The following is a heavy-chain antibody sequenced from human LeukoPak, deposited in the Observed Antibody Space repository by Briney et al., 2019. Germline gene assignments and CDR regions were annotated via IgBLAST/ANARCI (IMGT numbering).Heavy chain of an antibody. D-gene: IGHD6-13*01. J-gene: IGHJ5*02. CDR1: GVSISTYY. Sequence: PSETLSLTCTVSGVSISTYYWSWIRQPPGKGLEWIGYIYYSGSTKYNPSLKSRVTISVDTSKNQFSLKLSSVTAADTAVYYCARIGSSWYKWFDPWGQGTLVTVSS. CDR3: ARIGSSWYKWFDP. V-gene: IGHV4-59*01. CDR2: IYYSGST.